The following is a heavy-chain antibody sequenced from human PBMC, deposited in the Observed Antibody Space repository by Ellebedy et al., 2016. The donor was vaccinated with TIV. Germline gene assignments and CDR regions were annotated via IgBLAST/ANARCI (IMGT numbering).Heavy chain of an antibody. CDR3: VLGDYGLNLPGDY. D-gene: IGHD4-17*01. J-gene: IGHJ4*02. Sequence: GGSLRLXXAASGFTFSSYAMTWVRQAPGRGLEWVSTISGSGGNTYFADSVKGRFIISRDNTKNTLYLQMNSLRSEDTAVYYCVLGDYGLNLPGDYWGQGTLVTVSS. CDR2: ISGSGGNT. CDR1: GFTFSSYA. V-gene: IGHV3-23*01.